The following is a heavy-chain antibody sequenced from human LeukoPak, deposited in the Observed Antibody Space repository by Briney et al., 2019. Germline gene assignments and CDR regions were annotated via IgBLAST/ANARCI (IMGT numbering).Heavy chain of an antibody. V-gene: IGHV4-38-2*02. CDR1: GYSISSGYY. D-gene: IGHD6-19*01. CDR2: IYHSGST. CDR3: AVNLYSSGWYSDY. J-gene: IGHJ4*02. Sequence: EPSETLSLTCTVSGYSISSGYYWGWIRQPPGKGLEWIGSIYHSGSTYYNPSLKSRVTISVDTSKNQFSLKLSSVTAADTAVYYCAVNLYSSGWYSDYWGQGTLVTVSS.